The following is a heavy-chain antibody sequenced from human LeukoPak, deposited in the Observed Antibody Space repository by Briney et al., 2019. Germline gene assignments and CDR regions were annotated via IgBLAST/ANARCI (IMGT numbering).Heavy chain of an antibody. D-gene: IGHD3-3*01. CDR2: ISGNGSST. J-gene: IGHJ2*01. CDR3: AKAGSITIFGVILRYWYFDL. V-gene: IGHV3-23*01. Sequence: SWVRLAPGKGLEWVSTISGNGSSTYYADSVKGRFTISRDNSKTTLFLQMNSLRAEDTAVYYCAKAGSITIFGVILRYWYFDLWGRGTLVTVSS.